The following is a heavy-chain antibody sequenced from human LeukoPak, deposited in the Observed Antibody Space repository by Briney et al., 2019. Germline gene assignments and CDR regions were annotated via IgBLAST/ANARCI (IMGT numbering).Heavy chain of an antibody. CDR2: ISGSGGST. J-gene: IGHJ4*02. CDR1: GFTFSSYW. CDR3: AKASAMIVVVSKHFDY. Sequence: AGGSLRLSCAASGFTFSSYWMHWVRQAPGKGREWVSAISGSGGSTYYADSVKGRFTISRDNSKNTLYLQMNSLRAEDTAVYYCAKASAMIVVVSKHFDYWGQGTLVTVSS. D-gene: IGHD3-22*01. V-gene: IGHV3-23*01.